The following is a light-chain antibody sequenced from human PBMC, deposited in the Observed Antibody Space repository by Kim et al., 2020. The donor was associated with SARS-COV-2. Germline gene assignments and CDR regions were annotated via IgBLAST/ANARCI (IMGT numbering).Light chain of an antibody. J-gene: IGKJ4*01. V-gene: IGKV4-1*01. CDR3: QKYHSLLLT. CDR2: WAS. Sequence: ATINCKSSQSVLYSSNNKNFLAWYQQKPGQPPKLLIYWASTRESGVPDRFSGSGSGTDFTLTITSLQAEDVAVNYCQKYHSLLLTCGGGTKVDIK. CDR1: QSVLYSSNNKNF.